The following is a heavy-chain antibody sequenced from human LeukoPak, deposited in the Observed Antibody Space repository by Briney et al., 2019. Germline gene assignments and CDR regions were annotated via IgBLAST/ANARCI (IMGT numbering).Heavy chain of an antibody. CDR3: ARRSSGGGLFDY. Sequence: SETLSLTCTVSGGSISSSSYYWGWIRQPPGKGLEWIGSIFYSGNTYSNASLKSRVTISVDTSKNHFSLKLSSVTSADTAVYYCARRSSGGGLFDYWGQGTLVTVSS. CDR2: IFYSGNT. D-gene: IGHD6-19*01. V-gene: IGHV4-39*02. CDR1: GGSISSSSYY. J-gene: IGHJ4*02.